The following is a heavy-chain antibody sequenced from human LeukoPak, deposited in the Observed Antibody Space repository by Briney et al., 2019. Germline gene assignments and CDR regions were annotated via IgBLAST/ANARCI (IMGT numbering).Heavy chain of an antibody. J-gene: IGHJ4*02. V-gene: IGHV3-30*18. CDR1: GFTFSSYG. Sequence: GGSLRLSCAASGFTFSSYGMHWVRQAPGKGLEWVAVISYDGSNKYYADSVKGRFTISRDNSKNTLYLQMNSPRAEDTAVYYCAKEYSHFDLRREFDYWGQGTLVTVSS. CDR3: AKEYSHFDLRREFDY. CDR2: ISYDGSNK. D-gene: IGHD4-11*01.